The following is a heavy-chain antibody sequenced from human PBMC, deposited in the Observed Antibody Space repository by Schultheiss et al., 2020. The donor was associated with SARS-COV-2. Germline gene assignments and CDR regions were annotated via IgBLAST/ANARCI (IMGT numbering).Heavy chain of an antibody. J-gene: IGHJ6*03. CDR2: IYHSGST. Sequence: SETLSLTCTVSGGSISSYYWSWIRQPPGKGLEWIGEIYHSGSTNYNPSLKSRVTISVDTSKNQFSLKLSSVTAADTAVYYCARVAVTPRYYYYYMDVWGKGTTVTVSS. CDR1: GGSISSYY. V-gene: IGHV4-34*01. CDR3: ARVAVTPRYYYYYMDV. D-gene: IGHD4-17*01.